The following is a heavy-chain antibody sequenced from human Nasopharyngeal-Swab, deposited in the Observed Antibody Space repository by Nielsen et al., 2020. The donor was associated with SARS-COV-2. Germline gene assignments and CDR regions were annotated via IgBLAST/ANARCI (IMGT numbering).Heavy chain of an antibody. CDR2: IKKDGHAK. CDR1: GFDFSTFR. D-gene: IGHD3-3*01. CDR3: ARALWSGYI. J-gene: IGHJ4*02. V-gene: IGHV3-7*01. Sequence: SLKTSCAASGFDFSTFRMAWVRQAPGKGLEWVGSIKKDGHAKFYVDSVKGRFTISRADAKNALSLQMNSLRVEDTAVYYCARALWSGYIWGQGTLVTVSS.